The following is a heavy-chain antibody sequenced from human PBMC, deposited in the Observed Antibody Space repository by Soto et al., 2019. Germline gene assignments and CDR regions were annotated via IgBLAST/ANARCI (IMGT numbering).Heavy chain of an antibody. Sequence: QVQLVESGGGVVQPGRSLRLSCAASGFTFSSYGMHWVRQAPGKGLEWVAVISYDGSNKYYADSVKGRFTISRDNSKNTLYLQMNSLRAEDTAVYYCAKDQIGGFDYWGQGTLVTVSS. CDR1: GFTFSSYG. J-gene: IGHJ4*02. CDR2: ISYDGSNK. CDR3: AKDQIGGFDY. D-gene: IGHD3-16*01. V-gene: IGHV3-30*18.